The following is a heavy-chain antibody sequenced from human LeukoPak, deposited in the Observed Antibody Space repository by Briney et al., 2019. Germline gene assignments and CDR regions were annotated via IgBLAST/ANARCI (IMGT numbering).Heavy chain of an antibody. D-gene: IGHD6-13*01. Sequence: GGSLRLSCAASGFTFSSYSMNWVRQAPGKGLEWVSSISSSSSYIYYADSVKGRFTISRDNAKNPLYLQMNSLRAEDTAVYYCARDLEQQLVSPHPPANDYWGQGTLVTVSS. CDR1: GFTFSSYS. CDR3: ARDLEQQLVSPHPPANDY. J-gene: IGHJ4*02. V-gene: IGHV3-21*01. CDR2: ISSSSSYI.